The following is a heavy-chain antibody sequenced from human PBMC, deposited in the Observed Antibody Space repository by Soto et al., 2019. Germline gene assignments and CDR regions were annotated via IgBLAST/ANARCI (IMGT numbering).Heavy chain of an antibody. V-gene: IGHV4-39*02. CDR3: VREGGEGNYFDY. CDR2: IYYSGST. Sequence: LQLQESGPGLVKPSETLSLTCTVSGGSISSSSYYWGWIHQTPGERLEWIGSIYYSGSTYYNPSLKSRVTISVDTSKNQFSLKLSSVTAADTAVYYWVREGGEGNYFDYWGQGTPVTVSS. CDR1: GGSISSSSYY. D-gene: IGHD3-16*01. J-gene: IGHJ4*02.